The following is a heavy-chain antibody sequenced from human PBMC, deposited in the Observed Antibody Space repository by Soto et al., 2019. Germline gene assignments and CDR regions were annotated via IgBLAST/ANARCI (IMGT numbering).Heavy chain of an antibody. J-gene: IGHJ5*02. D-gene: IGHD3-16*01. CDR2: MNPGSGDT. Sequence: ASVKVSCKASGYSFTNNDVSWVRQATGQGLEWMGWMNPGSGDTGYAQKFQGRVTMTRDISIATAYMELSSLRSDDTAIYYCARMATFGSLNWFDPRGQGTLVTV. V-gene: IGHV1-8*01. CDR1: GYSFTNND. CDR3: ARMATFGSLNWFDP.